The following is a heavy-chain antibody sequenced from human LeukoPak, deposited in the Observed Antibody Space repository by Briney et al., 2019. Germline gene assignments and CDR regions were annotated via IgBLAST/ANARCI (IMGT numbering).Heavy chain of an antibody. CDR1: GFTFSTYA. Sequence: GGSLRLSCAASGFTFSTYAMSWVRQAPGKGLEWVSAISGSGGSTFNADSVKGRFTISRDNSKNTLFLQMNSLRAEDTAVYYCARAGGGWYIWDYWGQGTLVTVSS. V-gene: IGHV3-23*01. D-gene: IGHD2-15*01. CDR3: ARAGGGWYIWDY. CDR2: ISGSGGST. J-gene: IGHJ4*02.